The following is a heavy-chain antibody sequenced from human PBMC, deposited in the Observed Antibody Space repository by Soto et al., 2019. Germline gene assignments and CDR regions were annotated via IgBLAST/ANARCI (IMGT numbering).Heavy chain of an antibody. CDR3: ARVDSYYDFWSGYFNYYYGMDV. CDR1: GYTFTSYG. D-gene: IGHD3-3*01. CDR2: ISAYNGNT. V-gene: IGHV1-18*01. Sequence: QVQLVQSGAEVKKPGASVKVSCKAYGYTFTSYGISWVRQAPGQGLEWMGWISAYNGNTNYAQKLQGRVTMTTDTSTSTAYMELRSLRSDDTAVYYCARVDSYYDFWSGYFNYYYGMDVWGQGTTVTVSS. J-gene: IGHJ6*02.